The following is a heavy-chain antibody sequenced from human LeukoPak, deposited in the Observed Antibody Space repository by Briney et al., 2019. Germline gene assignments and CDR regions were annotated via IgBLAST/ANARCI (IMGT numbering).Heavy chain of an antibody. CDR3: ARTVARIGY. D-gene: IGHD4-23*01. Sequence: PGGSPRLSCAASGFTFSSYEMNWVRQAPGKELEWVSHISSSGSTIYYTDSVKGRFTISRDNSKNLLYLQMNSLRAEDTAIYYCARTVARIGYWGQGTLVTVSS. CDR2: ISSSGSTI. CDR1: GFTFSSYE. V-gene: IGHV3-48*03. J-gene: IGHJ4*02.